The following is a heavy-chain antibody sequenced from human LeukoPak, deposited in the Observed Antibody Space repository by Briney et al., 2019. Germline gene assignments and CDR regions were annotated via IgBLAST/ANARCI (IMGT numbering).Heavy chain of an antibody. V-gene: IGHV4-34*01. D-gene: IGHD6-13*01. CDR3: ARGPPRYSSSWFAPDY. CDR2: INHSGST. CDR1: GGSFSGYY. Sequence: SETLSLTCAVCGGSFSGYYWSWLRQPPGKGLEWIGEINHSGSTNYNPSLKSRVTISVDTSKNQFSLKLSSVTAADTAVYYCARGPPRYSSSWFAPDYWGQGTLVTVSS. J-gene: IGHJ4*02.